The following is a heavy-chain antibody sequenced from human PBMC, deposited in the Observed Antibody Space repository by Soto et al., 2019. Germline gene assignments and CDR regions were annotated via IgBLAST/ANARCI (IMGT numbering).Heavy chain of an antibody. V-gene: IGHV4-31*03. CDR2: IHDSGST. J-gene: IGHJ4*02. D-gene: IGHD3-9*01. CDR1: GGFISTGGYY. Sequence: SETLSLCCTVSGGFISTGGYYWNWIRQHPGEGLEWIGYIHDSGSTYDNPSLRGRVTMSLDTSNNQFSLKLSSVTAADTAIYYCARFDPGPYYFDFWGRGTLVTVSS. CDR3: ARFDPGPYYFDF.